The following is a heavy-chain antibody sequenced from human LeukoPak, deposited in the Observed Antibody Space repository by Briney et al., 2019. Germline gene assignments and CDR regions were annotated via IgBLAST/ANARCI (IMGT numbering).Heavy chain of an antibody. J-gene: IGHJ4*02. CDR3: AKERKLLPFDC. V-gene: IGHV3-30*02. CDR1: GFTFNTYG. CDR2: IQNDEIDK. D-gene: IGHD4-23*01. Sequence: PGGSLRLSCAAPGFTFNTYGMHWVRRAPGKGLEWVAFIQNDEIDKFYADSVKGRFTISRDNSKNTLYLQMNNLRPEDTAVYYCAKERKLLPFDCWGQGTLVTVSS.